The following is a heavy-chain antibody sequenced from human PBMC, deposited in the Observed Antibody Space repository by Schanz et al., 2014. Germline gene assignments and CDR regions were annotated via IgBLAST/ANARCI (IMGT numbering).Heavy chain of an antibody. V-gene: IGHV3-30*02. D-gene: IGHD4-17*01. CDR2: IHYDGTYK. Sequence: VQLVESGGGLVKPGGSLTLSCAASGFSISDAWMHWVRQAPGKGLEWVAFIHYDGTYKYYADSVKGRFTISRDNSKNTLSLQMNSLRNEDTAVYYCAKDRGGDYEVSYYYGMDVWGQGTTVTVSS. J-gene: IGHJ6*02. CDR1: GFSISDAW. CDR3: AKDRGGDYEVSYYYGMDV.